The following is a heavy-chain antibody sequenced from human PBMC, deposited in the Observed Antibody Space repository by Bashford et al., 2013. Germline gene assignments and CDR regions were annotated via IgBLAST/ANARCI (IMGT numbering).Heavy chain of an antibody. CDR1: GGTFSSYA. CDR3: ARDGCSSTSCYLRNWFDP. J-gene: IGHJ5*02. CDR2: IIPIFGTA. V-gene: IGHV1-69*13. D-gene: IGHD2-2*01. Sequence: SVKVSCKASGGTFSSYAISWVRQAPGQGLEWMGGIIPIFGTANYAQKFQGRVTITADESTSTAYMELSSLRSEDTAVYYCARDGCSSTSCYLRNWFDPWGPGNPGHRLL.